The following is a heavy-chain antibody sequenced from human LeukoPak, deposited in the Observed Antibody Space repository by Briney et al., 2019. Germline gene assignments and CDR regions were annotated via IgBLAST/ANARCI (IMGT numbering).Heavy chain of an antibody. J-gene: IGHJ6*03. CDR2: IYHSGST. V-gene: IGHV4-38-2*02. CDR3: ARDAVTTYHFYYYHYMDV. D-gene: IGHD4-17*01. CDR1: GYSISSGYY. Sequence: SETLSLTCTVSGYSISSGYYWGWIRQPPGKGLEWIGRIYHSGSTYYNPSLKSRVTISVDTSKNQFSLKLSSVTAADTAVYYCARDAVTTYHFYYYHYMDVWGKGTTVTISS.